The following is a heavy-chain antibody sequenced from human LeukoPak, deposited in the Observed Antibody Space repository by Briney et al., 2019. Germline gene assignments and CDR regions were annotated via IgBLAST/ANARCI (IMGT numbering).Heavy chain of an antibody. CDR2: ISSSSSSTI. V-gene: IGHV3-48*04. Sequence: PGGSLRLSCAASGFTFSSYIMSWVRQAPGKGLEWVSYISSSSSSTIYYADSVKGRFTISRDNAKNSLYLQMNSLRAEDTAVYYCAREGGDYGDYFDYWGQGTLVTVSS. CDR3: AREGGDYGDYFDY. J-gene: IGHJ4*02. CDR1: GFTFSSYI. D-gene: IGHD4-17*01.